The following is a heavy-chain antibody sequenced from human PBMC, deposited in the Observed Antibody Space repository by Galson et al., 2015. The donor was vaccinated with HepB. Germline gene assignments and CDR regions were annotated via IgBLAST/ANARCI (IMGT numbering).Heavy chain of an antibody. V-gene: IGHV1-18*04. CDR1: GYTFTSYG. CDR3: AREDCSSTSCSTGY. CDR2: ISAYNGNT. D-gene: IGHD2-2*02. Sequence: SVKVSCKASGYTFTSYGISWVRQAPGQGLEWMGWISAYNGNTNYAQKLQGRVTMTTDTSTSTAYMELRSLRSDDTAVYYCAREDCSSTSCSTGYWGQGTLVTVSS. J-gene: IGHJ4*02.